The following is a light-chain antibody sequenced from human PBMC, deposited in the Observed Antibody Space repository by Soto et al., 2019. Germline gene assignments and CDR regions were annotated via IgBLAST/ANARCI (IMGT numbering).Light chain of an antibody. Sequence: EIVMTQSPASLSVSPGERATLSCTASHNINRYLAWYQQMPGQAPRLLIHGASTLAIGVPARFSGSGSGTEFTLTISSLQSEDSAIYYCQQYKNWPWTFGQGSKVEI. V-gene: IGKV3-15*01. CDR2: GAS. CDR3: QQYKNWPWT. J-gene: IGKJ1*01. CDR1: HNINRY.